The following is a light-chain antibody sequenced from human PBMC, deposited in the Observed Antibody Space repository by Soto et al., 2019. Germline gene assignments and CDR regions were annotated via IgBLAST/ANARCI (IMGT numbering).Light chain of an antibody. Sequence: QSVLTQPPSVSVAPGQRVTISCTGSRSNIGAGYAVHWYQQLPGTAPKLLIYDNTNRPSGVPDRFSASESGTSASLAITGLQSEDEADYYCQSYDTSLSASGFGGGTKVTVL. J-gene: IGLJ2*01. CDR3: QSYDTSLSASG. CDR2: DNT. CDR1: RSNIGAGYA. V-gene: IGLV1-40*01.